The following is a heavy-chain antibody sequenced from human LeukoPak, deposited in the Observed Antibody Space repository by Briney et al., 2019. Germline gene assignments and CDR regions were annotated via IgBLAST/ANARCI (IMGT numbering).Heavy chain of an antibody. D-gene: IGHD6-13*01. CDR3: ARGGSSSWYDFDY. CDR1: GGSISIHY. CDR2: IYTSGST. Sequence: PSETLSLTCTVPGGSISIHYWSWIRQPAGKGLEWIGRIYTSGSTNYNPSLKSRVSVSVDTYKNQFFLKLSSVTAADTAVYYCARGGSSSWYDFDYWGQGTLVTVSS. V-gene: IGHV4-4*07. J-gene: IGHJ4*02.